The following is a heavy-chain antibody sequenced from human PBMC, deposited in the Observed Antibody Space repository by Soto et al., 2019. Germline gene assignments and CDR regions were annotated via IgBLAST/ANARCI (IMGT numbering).Heavy chain of an antibody. CDR1: GFTVSTYD. V-gene: IGHV3-53*01. CDR3: VRVLYDSGVVDF. D-gene: IGHD5-12*01. Sequence: HLVESGGGLFQAGGSTRLSCLVSGFTVSTYDMAWVRQAPGKGLEWASVIQSGGATYYPDSAQGRFTFSRDNSKNTVYLQMSSLRMEDTGVYSCVRVLYDSGVVDFWGQGSLITVS. CDR2: IQSGGAT. J-gene: IGHJ4*02.